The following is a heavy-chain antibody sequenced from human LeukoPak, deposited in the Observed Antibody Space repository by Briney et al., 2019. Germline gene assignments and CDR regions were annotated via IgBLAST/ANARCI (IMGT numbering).Heavy chain of an antibody. V-gene: IGHV3-11*04. CDR1: GFTFSDYY. Sequence: GGSLRLSCAASGFTFSDYYMSWIRQAPGKGLEWVSYISSSGSIKYYADSVKGRFTISRDNAKNSLYLQMNSLRAEDTAVYYCASSHLAYCSGGSCYSGYWGQGTLVTVSS. J-gene: IGHJ4*02. CDR3: ASSHLAYCSGGSCYSGY. CDR2: ISSSGSIK. D-gene: IGHD2-15*01.